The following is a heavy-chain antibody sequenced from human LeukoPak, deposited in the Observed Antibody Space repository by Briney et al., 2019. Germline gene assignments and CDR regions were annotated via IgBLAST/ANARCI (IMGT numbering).Heavy chain of an antibody. J-gene: IGHJ6*03. CDR1: GFTFRSYG. D-gene: IGHD6-6*01. CDR2: ISGSGGST. Sequence: GSLRLSCAASGFTFRSYGMSWVHQAPGKGLEWVSGISGSGGSTYYADSVKGRFTISRDNSKNTLYLQMNSLRVDDTAVYYCAKGGKDSSSSFARYMDVWGKGTTVTVSS. CDR3: AKGGKDSSSSFARYMDV. V-gene: IGHV3-23*01.